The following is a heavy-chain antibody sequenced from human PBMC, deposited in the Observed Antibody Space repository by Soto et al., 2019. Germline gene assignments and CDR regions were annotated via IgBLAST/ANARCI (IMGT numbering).Heavy chain of an antibody. CDR3: AKGPLRVPDCGDYADDSYGMDV. D-gene: IGHD4-17*01. Sequence: QMKLVESGGGVVQPGTSLRLSCVASGFTFSAFGMHWVRQAPGKGLEWVAIASYGGSNKYYGDSVQGRCTISRDNCRDTLYLQMNSRRDEDTAVYYWAKGPLRVPDCGDYADDSYGMDVWGKGTTVTVSS. CDR1: GFTFSAFG. CDR2: ASYGGSNK. V-gene: IGHV3-30*18. J-gene: IGHJ6*04.